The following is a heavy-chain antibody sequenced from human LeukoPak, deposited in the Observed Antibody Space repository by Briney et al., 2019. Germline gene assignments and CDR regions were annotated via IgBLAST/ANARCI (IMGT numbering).Heavy chain of an antibody. V-gene: IGHV4-59*12. Sequence: MASETLSLTCTVSGGSISSYYWSWIRQPPRKGLEWIGYIYYSGSTNYNTSLKSRVTISVDTSKNQFSMKLSAVTAADTAVYYCAREMYSSGWEGFDYWGQGTLVTVSS. CDR3: AREMYSSGWEGFDY. D-gene: IGHD6-19*01. CDR1: GGSISSYY. J-gene: IGHJ4*02. CDR2: IYYSGST.